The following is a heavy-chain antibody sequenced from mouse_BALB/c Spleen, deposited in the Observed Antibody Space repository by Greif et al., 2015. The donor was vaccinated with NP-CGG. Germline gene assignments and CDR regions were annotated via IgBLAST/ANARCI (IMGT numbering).Heavy chain of an antibody. D-gene: IGHD1-1*01. CDR3: ARSYTVVGGWSSMDY. CDR1: GFSLSTSGMG. CDR2: IYWDDDK. Sequence: QVTLKVCGPGILQPSQTLSLTCSFSGFSLSTSGMGVSWIRQPSGKGLEWLAHIYWDDDKRYNPSLKSRLTISKDTSXNQVFLKITSVDTADTATYYCARSYTVVGGWSSMDYWGQGTSVTVSS. J-gene: IGHJ4*01. V-gene: IGHV8-12*01.